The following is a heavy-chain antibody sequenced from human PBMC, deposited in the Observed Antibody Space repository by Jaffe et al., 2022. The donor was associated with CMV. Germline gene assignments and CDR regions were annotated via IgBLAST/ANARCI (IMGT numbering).Heavy chain of an antibody. Sequence: EVQLVESGGGLVKPGGSLRLSCVASGFNFKGGYMIWVRQVPGKGLEWVGTIKTIYGGGTTDYAALVQGRFTISRDDSKSTLYLQMNSLKAEDTGIYYCGTQGGAFPDCWGQGALVTVSS. CDR1: GFNFKGGY. V-gene: IGHV3-15*01. CDR2: IKTIYGGGTT. CDR3: GTQGGAFPDC. J-gene: IGHJ4*02. D-gene: IGHD1-26*01.